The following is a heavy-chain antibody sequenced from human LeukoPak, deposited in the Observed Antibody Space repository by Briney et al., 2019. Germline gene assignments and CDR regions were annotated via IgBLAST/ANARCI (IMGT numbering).Heavy chain of an antibody. CDR3: AKDAHHYYDSSGYSFDY. J-gene: IGHJ4*02. V-gene: IGHV3-20*04. CDR1: GFTFDDYG. D-gene: IGHD3-22*01. Sequence: GGSLRLSCAASGFTFDDYGMSWVRQAPGKGLGWVSGINWNGGSTGYADSVKGRFTISRDNSKNTLYLQMNSLRAEDTAVYYCAKDAHHYYDSSGYSFDYWGQGTLVTVSS. CDR2: INWNGGST.